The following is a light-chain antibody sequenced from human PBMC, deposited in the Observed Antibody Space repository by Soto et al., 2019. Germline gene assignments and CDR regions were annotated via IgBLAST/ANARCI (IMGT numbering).Light chain of an antibody. CDR1: QSLLHSNGYNY. J-gene: IGKJ2*01. V-gene: IGKV2-28*01. CDR3: VQALQTPPYT. Sequence: DIVMTQSPLSLPVTPGEPASISCRSSQSLLHSNGYNYLDWYLQKPGQSPQLLIYLGSNRAAGVPDRFRGSGSGTDSTLKISRVEAEDVGVYYCVQALQTPPYTFGQGNKLEIK. CDR2: LGS.